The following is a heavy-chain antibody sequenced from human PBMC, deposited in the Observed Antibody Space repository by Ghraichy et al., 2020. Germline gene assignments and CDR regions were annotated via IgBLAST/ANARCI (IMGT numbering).Heavy chain of an antibody. CDR2: ISWNSGSI. D-gene: IGHD3-22*01. V-gene: IGHV3-9*01. Sequence: SLNISCAASGFTFDDYAMHWVRQAPGKGLEWVSGISWNSGSIGYADSVKGRFTISRDNAKNSLYLQMNSLRAEDTALYYCARTYYYDSSGYAGYFDYWGQGTLVTVSS. CDR1: GFTFDDYA. CDR3: ARTYYYDSSGYAGYFDY. J-gene: IGHJ4*02.